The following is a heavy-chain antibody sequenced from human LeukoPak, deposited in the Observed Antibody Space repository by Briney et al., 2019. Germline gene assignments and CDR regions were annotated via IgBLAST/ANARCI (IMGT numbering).Heavy chain of an antibody. CDR3: ARDWGYSSFINYYYYYMDV. CDR1: GYILSSYN. D-gene: IGHD6-6*01. CDR2: INPSGGDT. V-gene: IGHV1-46*01. Sequence: GASVKVSCKASGYILSSYNMHWVRQAPGQGLEWLGIINPSGGDTKYAQKFQGRVTLTRDKSTSTVYMELSSLTSDDTAVYYCARDWGYSSFINYYYYYMDVWGKGTTVTVSS. J-gene: IGHJ6*03.